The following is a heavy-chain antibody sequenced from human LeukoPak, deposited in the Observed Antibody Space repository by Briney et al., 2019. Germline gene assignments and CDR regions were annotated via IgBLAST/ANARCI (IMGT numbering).Heavy chain of an antibody. CDR3: AKGGYSYGYLYYFDY. CDR1: GFTFSSYA. J-gene: IGHJ4*02. CDR2: ISGSGGST. D-gene: IGHD5-18*01. Sequence: GGSLRLSCAASGFTFSSYAMSWVRQAPGKGLEWVSAISGSGGSTYYADSVKGRFTISRDNSKNTLYPQMNSLRAEDTAVYYCAKGGYSYGYLYYFDYWGQGTLVTVSS. V-gene: IGHV3-23*01.